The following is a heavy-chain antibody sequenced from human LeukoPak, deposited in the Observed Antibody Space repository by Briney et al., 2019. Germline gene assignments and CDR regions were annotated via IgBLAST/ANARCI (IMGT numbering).Heavy chain of an antibody. CDR1: GGSIRSYY. CDR3: AREATVVVAPMVL. V-gene: IGHV4-59*12. CDR2: IYYSGSA. J-gene: IGHJ4*02. D-gene: IGHD2-15*01. Sequence: SETLSLTCTVSGGSIRSYYWSWIRQPPGKGLEWIGNIYYSGSANYNPSLKSRVTISVDTSKNQFSLKLSSVTAADTAVCYCAREATVVVAPMVLWGQGSLVTVSS.